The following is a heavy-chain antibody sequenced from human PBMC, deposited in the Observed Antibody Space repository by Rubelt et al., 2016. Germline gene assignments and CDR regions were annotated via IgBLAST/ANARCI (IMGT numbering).Heavy chain of an antibody. D-gene: IGHD6-13*01. CDR2: INTGNGNT. CDR3: AREYSSTWYDGMDV. J-gene: IGHJ6*02. V-gene: IGHV1-3*04. Sequence: SLEWLGYINTGNGNTRYSQKFQGRVTITRDTSASTAYLELSSLRSEDTAVYYCAREYSSTWYDGMDVWGQGTTVTVSS.